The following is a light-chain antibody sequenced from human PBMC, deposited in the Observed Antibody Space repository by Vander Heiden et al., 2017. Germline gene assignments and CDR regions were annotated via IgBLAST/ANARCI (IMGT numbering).Light chain of an antibody. CDR2: RSN. CDR1: SSKIGNND. V-gene: IGLV1-47*01. Sequence: QAVLTQAPSVSGTPRQRVAITCSGSSSKIGNNDVYWYQHLPVPAPKLLIYRSNQWSSGVPDRFSGSRSGTSASLAISGLRSDDEADYFCAAWDDSRDCVVFGGGTKLTVL. CDR3: AAWDDSRDCVV. J-gene: IGLJ2*01.